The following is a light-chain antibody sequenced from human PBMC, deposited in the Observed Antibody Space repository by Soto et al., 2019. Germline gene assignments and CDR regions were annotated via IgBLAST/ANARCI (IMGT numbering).Light chain of an antibody. V-gene: IGKV3-15*01. Sequence: EVVMTHSPAALSVSLGERATLSCRASQSINSNLAWYQQKPGQAPRHLVYGASNMATGIPARFSCTGSGTEFTLTISNQQSEDFSVYYCQQDNTWPGWTFGQGIKVEIK. CDR3: QQDNTWPGWT. J-gene: IGKJ1*01. CDR2: GAS. CDR1: QSINSN.